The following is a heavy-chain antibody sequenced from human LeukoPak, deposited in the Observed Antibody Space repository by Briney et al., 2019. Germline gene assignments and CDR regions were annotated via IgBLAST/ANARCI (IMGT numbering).Heavy chain of an antibody. CDR2: ISSSGSTI. V-gene: IGHV3-48*03. J-gene: IGHJ4*02. CDR1: GFTFSSYE. D-gene: IGHD2-21*02. Sequence: PGGSLRLSCAASGFTFSSYEMNWVRQAPGKGLEWVSYISSSGSTIYYADSVKGRFTFSRDNAKNSLYLQMNSPRAEDTAVYYCARDGSRGNLVTAPDFWGQGTLVTVSS. CDR3: ARDGSRGNLVTAPDF.